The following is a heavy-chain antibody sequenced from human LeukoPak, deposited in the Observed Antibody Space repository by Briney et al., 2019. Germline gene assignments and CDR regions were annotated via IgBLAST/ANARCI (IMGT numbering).Heavy chain of an antibody. CDR1: GGSISSHNW. CDR3: AGARMFHYDSSGYYYTY. J-gene: IGHJ4*02. V-gene: IGHV4-4*02. Sequence: PSGTLSLTCAVSGGSISSHNWWSWVRQPPGKGLEWIGESYHSGSTTYNPSLKSRVTISVDKSKNQFSLKLSSVTAADTAVYYCAGARMFHYDSSGYYYTYWGQGTLVTVSS. D-gene: IGHD3-22*01. CDR2: SYHSGST.